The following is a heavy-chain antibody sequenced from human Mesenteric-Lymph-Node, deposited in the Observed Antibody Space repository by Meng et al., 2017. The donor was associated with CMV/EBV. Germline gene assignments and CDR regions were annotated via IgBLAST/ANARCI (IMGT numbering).Heavy chain of an antibody. CDR2: IYPGDSDT. Sequence: KVSCKGSGYTFTSYWIGWVRQRPGKGLEWMGIIYPGDSDTRYSPSFQGQVTISADKSISTAHLQWSSLKASDTAMYYCARHQPGGAADYWGQGTLVTVSS. J-gene: IGHJ4*02. D-gene: IGHD1-26*01. CDR1: GYTFTSYW. CDR3: ARHQPGGAADY. V-gene: IGHV5-51*01.